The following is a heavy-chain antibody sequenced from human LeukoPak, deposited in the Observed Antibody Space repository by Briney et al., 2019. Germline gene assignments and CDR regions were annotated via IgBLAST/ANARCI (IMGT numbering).Heavy chain of an antibody. V-gene: IGHV1-2*02. J-gene: IGHJ5*02. CDR3: ARVTVKPNWFDP. D-gene: IGHD4-17*01. Sequence: ASVKVSCKASGYTFTVYYIHWVRQAPGLGLEWMGWINPNSGGTNYAQKFQGRVTMTRDTSISTAYMELSRLRSDDTAVYYCARVTVKPNWFDPWGQGTLVTVSS. CDR2: INPNSGGT. CDR1: GYTFTVYY.